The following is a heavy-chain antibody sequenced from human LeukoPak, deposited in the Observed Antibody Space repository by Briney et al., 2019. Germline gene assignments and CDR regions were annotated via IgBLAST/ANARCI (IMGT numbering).Heavy chain of an antibody. Sequence: SETLSLTCTVSGYSISSGYYWGWIRQPPGKGLEWIGSIYHSGSTYYNPSLKSRVTIAVEPYKNQFSLKLTSVTDADTAVYYCARAAHYDFWSGYYSSFCAFDIWGQGTMVTVSS. CDR2: IYHSGST. CDR1: GYSISSGYY. CDR3: ARAAHYDFWSGYYSSFCAFDI. J-gene: IGHJ3*02. V-gene: IGHV4-38-2*02. D-gene: IGHD3-3*01.